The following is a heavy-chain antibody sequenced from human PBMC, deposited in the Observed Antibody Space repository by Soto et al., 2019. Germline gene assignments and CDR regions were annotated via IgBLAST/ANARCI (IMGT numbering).Heavy chain of an antibody. Sequence: QVQLQESGPGLVKPSQTLSLTCTVSGGSISSGDYYWSWIRQPPGKGLEWIGYIYYSGSTYYNPYLQSRVTIAVDTSKNQFSLKLSSVTAADTAVYYCASFRCSGGSCALSPWGQGTLVTVSS. V-gene: IGHV4-30-4*01. CDR2: IYYSGST. CDR1: GGSISSGDYY. D-gene: IGHD2-15*01. J-gene: IGHJ5*02. CDR3: ASFRCSGGSCALSP.